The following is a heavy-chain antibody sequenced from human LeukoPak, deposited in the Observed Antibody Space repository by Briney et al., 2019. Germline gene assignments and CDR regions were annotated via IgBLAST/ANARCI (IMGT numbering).Heavy chain of an antibody. CDR2: IDVRGDTI. J-gene: IGHJ6*03. Sequence: PGGSLRLSCAASGFTFSDYYMTWIWQTPGKGLEWLAHIDVRGDTILYADSVRGRFTISRDSANNSLHLQMNGLRAEDTAVYYCAREDNVWNLLYNYYMDVWGKGTTVTVSS. CDR3: AREDNVWNLLYNYYMDV. CDR1: GFTFSDYY. D-gene: IGHD1-1*01. V-gene: IGHV3-11*01.